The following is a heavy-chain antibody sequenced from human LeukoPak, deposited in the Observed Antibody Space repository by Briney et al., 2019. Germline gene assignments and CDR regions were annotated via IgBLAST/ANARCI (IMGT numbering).Heavy chain of an antibody. CDR2: ISSSSSYI. J-gene: IGHJ4*02. D-gene: IGHD6-6*01. CDR1: GFTFSSYN. V-gene: IGHV3-21*04. Sequence: GGSLRLSCAASGFTFSSYNMNWVRQAPGKGLEWVSSISSSSSYISYADSMKGRFTISRDNAKNSLYLQMNSLRAEDTAVYYCASSSIAARPLGYWGQGTLVTVSS. CDR3: ASSSIAARPLGY.